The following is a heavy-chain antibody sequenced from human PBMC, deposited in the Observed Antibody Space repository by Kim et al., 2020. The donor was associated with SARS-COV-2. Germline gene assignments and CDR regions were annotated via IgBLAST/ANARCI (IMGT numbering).Heavy chain of an antibody. CDR2: IWYDGSNK. V-gene: IGHV3-33*01. Sequence: GGSLRLSCAASGFTFSSYGMHWVRQAPGKGLEWVAVIWYDGSNKYYADSVKGRFTISRDNSKNTLYLQMNSLRAEDTAVYYCARGSSIAVAFDYWGQGTLVTVSS. CDR3: ARGSSIAVAFDY. CDR1: GFTFSSYG. J-gene: IGHJ4*02. D-gene: IGHD6-19*01.